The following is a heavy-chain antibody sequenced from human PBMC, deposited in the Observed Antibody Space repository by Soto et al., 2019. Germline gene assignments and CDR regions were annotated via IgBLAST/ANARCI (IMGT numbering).Heavy chain of an antibody. CDR3: AKVTYYYASGNYYGPFDY. Sequence: YSSSSCWPCHVSKMPGKGLEWMGIIYPGDSDTRYSPSFQGQVTISADKSISTAYLQMNSLRADDTAVYYCAKVTYYYASGNYYGPFDYWGQGTLVTVS. CDR2: IYPGDSDT. D-gene: IGHD3-10*01. CDR1: YSSSSCW. V-gene: IGHV5-51*01. J-gene: IGHJ4*02.